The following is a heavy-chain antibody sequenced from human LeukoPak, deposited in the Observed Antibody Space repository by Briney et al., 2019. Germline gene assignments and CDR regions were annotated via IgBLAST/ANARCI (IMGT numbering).Heavy chain of an antibody. CDR2: INHSGST. D-gene: IGHD3-3*01. V-gene: IGHV4-34*01. Sequence: SSETLSLTCAVYGGSFSGYYWSWIRQPPGKGLEWIGEINHSGSTNYNPSLKSRVTISVDTSKNQFSLKLSSVTAADTAIYYCQSRFLEWLLDYWGQGTLVTVSS. CDR3: QSRFLEWLLDY. CDR1: GGSFSGYY. J-gene: IGHJ4*02.